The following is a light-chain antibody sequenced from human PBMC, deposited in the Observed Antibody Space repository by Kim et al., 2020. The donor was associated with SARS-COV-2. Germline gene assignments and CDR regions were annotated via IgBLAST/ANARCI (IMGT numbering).Light chain of an antibody. J-gene: IGKJ1*01. CDR2: AAS. CDR3: QQYYSYPCT. V-gene: IGKV1-8*01. CDR1: QGISSY. Sequence: AIRITQSPSSLSASTGDRVTITCRASQGISSYLAWYQQKPGKAPKLLIYAASTLQSGVPSRFSGSGSGTDFTLTISCLQSEDFATYYCQQYYSYPCTFGQGTKVDIK.